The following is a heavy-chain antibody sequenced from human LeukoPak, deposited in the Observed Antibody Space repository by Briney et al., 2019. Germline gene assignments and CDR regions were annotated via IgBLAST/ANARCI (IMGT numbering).Heavy chain of an antibody. CDR1: GYTFTGYY. D-gene: IGHD3-22*01. J-gene: IGHJ4*02. CDR3: ARAYNKYDSRLLFN. Sequence: GASVKVSCKASGYTFTGYYMHWVRQAPGQGLEWMGWINPNSGGTNYAQKFQGRVTMTRDTSVTTAYLELNSLESDDTAIYYCARAYNKYDSRLLFNWGQGTQIIVSS. V-gene: IGHV1-2*02. CDR2: INPNSGGT.